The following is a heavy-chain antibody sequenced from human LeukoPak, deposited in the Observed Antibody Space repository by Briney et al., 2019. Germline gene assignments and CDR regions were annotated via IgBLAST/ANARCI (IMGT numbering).Heavy chain of an antibody. Sequence: GGSLRLSCAASGFTFSSYSMNWLRQAPGRGLEGGSYISSSGSIIYYADSVKGRFTVYRDNAKNSLYLQMNSLRAEDRAVYYCAKHGKRCSGGSCYYFDYWGQGTLVTVSS. D-gene: IGHD2-15*01. V-gene: IGHV3-48*04. CDR1: GFTFSSYS. CDR3: AKHGKRCSGGSCYYFDY. CDR2: ISSSGSII. J-gene: IGHJ4*02.